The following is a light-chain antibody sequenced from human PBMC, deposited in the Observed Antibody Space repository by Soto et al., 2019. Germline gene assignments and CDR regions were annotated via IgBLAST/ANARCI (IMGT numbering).Light chain of an antibody. CDR2: AAS. J-gene: IGKJ1*01. CDR1: RDVGSD. CDR3: KQSYFTPPT. V-gene: IGKV1-39*01. Sequence: TQSPSSLSASVGEKIIITCRASRDVGSDVSWYQQKPGQAPKLLIYAASSLQSGVPSRFSGSRSGPGFTLTISSLQPDYFVPCSCKQSYFTPPTFGQ.